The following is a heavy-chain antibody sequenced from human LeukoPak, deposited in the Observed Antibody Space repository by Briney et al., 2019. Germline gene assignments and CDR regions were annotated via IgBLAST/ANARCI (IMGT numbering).Heavy chain of an antibody. CDR2: INLNSGAT. J-gene: IGHJ4*02. V-gene: IGHV1-2*02. Sequence: ASVKVSCKASGFTFSNYYLHWVRQAPGQGLEWLGWINLNSGATNYAQKLQGRVTMTRDTSISTAYMELSRLRSDDTAVYYCAREGYSYGYPPNDYWGQGTLVTVSS. CDR3: AREGYSYGYPPNDY. D-gene: IGHD5-18*01. CDR1: GFTFSNYY.